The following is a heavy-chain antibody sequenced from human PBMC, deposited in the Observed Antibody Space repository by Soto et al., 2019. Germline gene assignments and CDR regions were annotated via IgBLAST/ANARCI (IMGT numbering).Heavy chain of an antibody. Sequence: ASVKVSCKASGYTFTSYGISWVRQAPGQGLEWMGWISAYNGNTNYAQKLQGRVTMTTDTSTSTAYMELRSLRSDDTAVYYCARDPRGSSSWYLAPTQRPNWFGPWGQGTLGTVCS. CDR3: ARDPRGSSSWYLAPTQRPNWFGP. D-gene: IGHD6-13*01. J-gene: IGHJ5*02. V-gene: IGHV1-18*01. CDR2: ISAYNGNT. CDR1: GYTFTSYG.